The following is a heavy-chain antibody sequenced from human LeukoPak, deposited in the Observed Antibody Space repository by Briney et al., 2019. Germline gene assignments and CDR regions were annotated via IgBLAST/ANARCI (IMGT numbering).Heavy chain of an antibody. CDR1: GFTFKDIY. V-gene: IGHV3-11*04. Sequence: GGSLRLSCAASGFTFKDIYMSWIRQAPGKGLEWVSYISSSGTTTYYADSVKGRFTISRDNAKNSLYLQMNSPRAEDTAIYYCVREAGTYWGQGTLVTVSS. J-gene: IGHJ4*02. D-gene: IGHD3-10*01. CDR3: VREAGTY. CDR2: ISSSGTTT.